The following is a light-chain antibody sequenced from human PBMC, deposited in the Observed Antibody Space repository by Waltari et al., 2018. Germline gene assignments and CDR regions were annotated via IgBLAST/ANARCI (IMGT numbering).Light chain of an antibody. CDR2: YND. J-gene: IGLJ3*02. V-gene: IGLV1-40*01. CDR3: QSYDSGQWV. CDR1: SSNIGAGSD. Sequence: QSVLTQPPSVSGAPGQRVTISCTGSSSNIGAGSDVHWYQQFSGTAPKLLIFYNDNRPSGVPDRFSGSRSGTAAYLAITGLQTDDEADYFCQSYDSGQWVFGGGTKVTVL.